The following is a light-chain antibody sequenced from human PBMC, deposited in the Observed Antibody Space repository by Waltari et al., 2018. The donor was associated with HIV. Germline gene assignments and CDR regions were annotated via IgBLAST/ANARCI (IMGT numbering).Light chain of an antibody. J-gene: IGLJ3*02. CDR3: SSYAATTTIV. CDR2: EVT. V-gene: IGLV2-14*01. Sequence: QSVLTQPASVSGSPGQSITISCPGTNSDIGAFAYVSWYQQHPGKAPKLLIYEVTIRSPGISYRFFGSKSGNTASMTISGLQAEDEAHYYCSSYAATTTIVFGGGTRLTVL. CDR1: NSDIGAFAY.